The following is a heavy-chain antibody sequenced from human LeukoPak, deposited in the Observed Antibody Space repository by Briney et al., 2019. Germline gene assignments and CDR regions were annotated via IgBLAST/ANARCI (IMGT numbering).Heavy chain of an antibody. V-gene: IGHV3-23*01. Sequence: GGSLRLSCTTYGVTFSNYAMSWVRQAPGKGVEWVSTISGSGGNTYYADSVKGRFTISRDNSKNTLYLQMNGLRADDTAAYYCANYGGTYWYYFDYWGQGTLVIVSS. D-gene: IGHD1-26*01. CDR1: GVTFSNYA. CDR2: ISGSGGNT. CDR3: ANYGGTYWYYFDY. J-gene: IGHJ4*02.